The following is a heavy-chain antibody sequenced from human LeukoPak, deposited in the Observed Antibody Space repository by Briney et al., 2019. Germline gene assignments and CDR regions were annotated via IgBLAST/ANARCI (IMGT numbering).Heavy chain of an antibody. Sequence: GGSLRLSCAASGFTFSSYAMSWVRQAPGKGLEWVSGISGSGGSTYDADSVKGRFTISRDNSKNTLYLQMSNLRADDTAVYYCAKVGGRSSGYFFDYWGQGTLVTVCS. CDR3: AKVGGRSSGYFFDY. V-gene: IGHV3-23*01. J-gene: IGHJ4*02. CDR2: ISGSGGST. CDR1: GFTFSSYA. D-gene: IGHD2-15*01.